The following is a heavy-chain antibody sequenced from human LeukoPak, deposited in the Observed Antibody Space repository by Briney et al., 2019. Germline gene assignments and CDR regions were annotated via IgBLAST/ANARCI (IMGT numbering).Heavy chain of an antibody. Sequence: PSETLSLTCTVSGGSLSSHYWSWIRQPPGKGLEWVGYIYYSGTTNYNPSLKSRVTISVDTSKNQFSLKLSSVTAADTAVYYCARGVYIAAAQYGYWGQGTLVTVSS. V-gene: IGHV4-59*11. D-gene: IGHD6-13*01. CDR3: ARGVYIAAAQYGY. J-gene: IGHJ4*02. CDR2: IYYSGTT. CDR1: GGSLSSHY.